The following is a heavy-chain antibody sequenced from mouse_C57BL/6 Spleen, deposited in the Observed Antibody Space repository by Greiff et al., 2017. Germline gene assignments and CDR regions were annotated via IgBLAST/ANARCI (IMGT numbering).Heavy chain of an antibody. J-gene: IGHJ1*03. D-gene: IGHD1-1*01. CDR3: ARGTSTGSSYGGYCDG. CDR1: GFTFSDYG. CDR2: ISSGSSTI. Sequence: VQLQQSGGGLVKPGGSLKLSCAASGFTFSDYGMHWVRQAPEKGLEWVAYISSGSSTIYYADTVKGRFTISRDNAKNTLFRQMTSLRSEDTAMYYCARGTSTGSSYGGYCDGWGTGTTVTVSS. V-gene: IGHV5-17*01.